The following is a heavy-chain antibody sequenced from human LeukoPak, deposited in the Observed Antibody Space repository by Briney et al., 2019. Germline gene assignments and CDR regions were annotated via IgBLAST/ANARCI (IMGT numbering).Heavy chain of an antibody. CDR3: ARDSGTGTTSFDY. J-gene: IGHJ4*02. V-gene: IGHV3-21*01. CDR1: GFSFSSYS. CDR2: ISTTSGNI. Sequence: GGSLRLSCAASGFSFSSYSMNWVRQAPGKGLEWVAAISTTSGNIYYADSVKGRFTISRDNARNSLYLQMNSLRAEDTAVYYCARDSGTGTTSFDYWGQGTLVTVSS. D-gene: IGHD1-1*01.